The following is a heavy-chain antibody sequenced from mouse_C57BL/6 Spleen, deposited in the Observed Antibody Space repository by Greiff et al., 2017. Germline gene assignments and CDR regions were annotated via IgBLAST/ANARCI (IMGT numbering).Heavy chain of an antibody. CDR2: IDPETGGT. CDR3: PPWEPSCFAY. J-gene: IGHJ3*01. V-gene: IGHV1-15*01. D-gene: IGHD4-1*01. Sequence: QVQLQQSGAELVRPGASVTLSCKASGYTFTDYEMHWVKQTPVHGLEWIGAIDPETGGTAYNQKFKGKAILTADKSSSTAYMELRSLTSDDSAFYYCPPWEPSCFAYWVPGTLVTVSA. CDR1: GYTFTDYE.